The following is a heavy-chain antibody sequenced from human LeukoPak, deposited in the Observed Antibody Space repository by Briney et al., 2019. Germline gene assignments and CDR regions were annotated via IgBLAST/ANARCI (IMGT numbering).Heavy chain of an antibody. CDR1: GGTFSSYA. D-gene: IGHD3-22*01. CDR2: IIPIFGTA. J-gene: IGHJ4*02. CDR3: AGNLYYYDSSGYYYFDY. Sequence: SVKVSCKASGGTFSSYAISWVRQAPGQGLEWMGGIIPIFGTANYAQKFQGRVTITADESTSTAYMELSSLRSEDTAVYYCAGNLYYYDSSGYYYFDYWGQGTLVTVSS. V-gene: IGHV1-69*01.